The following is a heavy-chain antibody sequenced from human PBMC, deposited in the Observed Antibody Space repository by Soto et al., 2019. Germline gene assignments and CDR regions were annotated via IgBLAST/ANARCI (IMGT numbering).Heavy chain of an antibody. CDR2: ISYDGSNK. D-gene: IGHD2-8*01. Sequence: ESGGGVVQPGRSLRLSCAASGFTFSSYGMHWVRQAPGKGLEWVAVISYDGSNKYYADSVKGRFTISRDNSKNTLYLQMNSLRAEDTAVYYCAKGAGYCTNGVCPLDYWGQGTLVTVSS. V-gene: IGHV3-30*18. CDR3: AKGAGYCTNGVCPLDY. J-gene: IGHJ4*02. CDR1: GFTFSSYG.